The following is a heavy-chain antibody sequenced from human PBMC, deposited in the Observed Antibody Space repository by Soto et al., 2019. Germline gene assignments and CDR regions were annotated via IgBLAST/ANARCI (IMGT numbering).Heavy chain of an antibody. Sequence: GGSLRLSCAASGFTFSSYGMHWVRQAPGKGLEWVAVIWYDGTEKYYADSGKGRFTISRDNSKNTLYLQMNSLRVEDTAVYYCARDLQHYESHGYFDSWGRGTLVTVSS. CDR3: ARDLQHYESHGYFDS. J-gene: IGHJ4*02. CDR1: GFTFSSYG. D-gene: IGHD3-22*01. CDR2: IWYDGTEK. V-gene: IGHV3-33*01.